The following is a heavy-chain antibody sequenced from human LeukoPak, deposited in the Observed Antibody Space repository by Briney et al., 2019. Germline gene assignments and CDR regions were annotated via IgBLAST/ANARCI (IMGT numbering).Heavy chain of an antibody. V-gene: IGHV4-59*11. CDR2: IYYSGST. Sequence: SETLSLTCSVSGASISGHYWTWIRQPPGKGLEWIGYIYYSGSTNYSPSLKSRLTISVDTSKNQFALKLSSVTAADTAVYYCARTYGSSGLGYFDLWGRGTLVTVSS. CDR1: GASISGHY. J-gene: IGHJ2*01. CDR3: ARTYGSSGLGYFDL. D-gene: IGHD6-13*01.